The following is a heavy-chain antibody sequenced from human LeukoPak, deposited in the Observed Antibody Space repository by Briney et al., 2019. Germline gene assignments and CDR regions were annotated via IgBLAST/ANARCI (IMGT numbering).Heavy chain of an antibody. CDR2: INAGNGNT. Sequence: ASVKVSCKASGYTFTSYAMHWVRQAPGQRLEWMGWINAGNGNTKYSQKLQGRVTITRDTSATTAHMELSSLRSEDTAVYYCARDHSSSWYFDYWGQGTLVTVSS. CDR1: GYTFTSYA. V-gene: IGHV1-3*01. J-gene: IGHJ4*02. CDR3: ARDHSSSWYFDY. D-gene: IGHD6-13*01.